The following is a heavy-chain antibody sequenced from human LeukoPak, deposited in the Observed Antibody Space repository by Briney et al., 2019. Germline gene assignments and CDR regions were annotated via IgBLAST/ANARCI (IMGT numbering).Heavy chain of an antibody. CDR2: IYYSGST. J-gene: IGHJ4*02. CDR1: GVSISSYY. CDR3: ARQVSGSYSPFDY. V-gene: IGHV4-59*08. Sequence: PSETLSLTCTASGVSISSYYWSWIRRPPGKGLEWIGYIYYSGSTNYNPSLKSRVTISVDTSKNQFSLKLSSVTAADTAVYYCARQVSGSYSPFDYWGQGTLVTVSS. D-gene: IGHD1-26*01.